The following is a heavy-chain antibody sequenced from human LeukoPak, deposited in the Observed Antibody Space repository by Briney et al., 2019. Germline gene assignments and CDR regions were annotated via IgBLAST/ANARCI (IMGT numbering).Heavy chain of an antibody. V-gene: IGHV3-48*03. Sequence: GGSLRLSCAASGFTFSSYEMNWVRQAPGKGLEWVSYINTGGTTIYYADSVKGRFTISRDNAKNSLYLQMNSLRAEDTAIYYCARGPRGYDYWGQGTLVTVS. CDR2: INTGGTTI. J-gene: IGHJ4*02. CDR3: ARGPRGYDY. D-gene: IGHD3-10*01. CDR1: GFTFSSYE.